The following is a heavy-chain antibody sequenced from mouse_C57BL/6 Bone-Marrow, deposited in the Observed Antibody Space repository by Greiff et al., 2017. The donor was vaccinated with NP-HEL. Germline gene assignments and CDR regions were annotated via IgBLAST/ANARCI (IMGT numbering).Heavy chain of an antibody. D-gene: IGHD1-1*01. Sequence: VKLVESGGGLVQPGGSLSLSCAASGFTFTDYYMSWVRQPPGKALEWLGFIRNKANGYTTEYSASVKGRFTISRDNSQSILYLQMNALRAEDSATYYCARYKSSWYFDVWGTGTTVTVSS. V-gene: IGHV7-3*01. CDR2: IRNKANGYTT. J-gene: IGHJ1*03. CDR1: GFTFTDYY. CDR3: ARYKSSWYFDV.